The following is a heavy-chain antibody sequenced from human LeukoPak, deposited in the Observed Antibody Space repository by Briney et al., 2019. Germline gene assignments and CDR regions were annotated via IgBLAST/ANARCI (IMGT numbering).Heavy chain of an antibody. CDR1: GFTFRSFT. D-gene: IGHD2-21*01. CDR2: LSGSGGSA. CDR3: AKDRLLWH. Sequence: GGSLRLSCVASGFTFRSFTMNWVRQTPGKGLEWVSALSGSGGSACYADSVKGRFTISRDKSQNTLYLQMNSLRAEDTAVYYCAKDRLLWHWGQGTLVTVSS. J-gene: IGHJ4*02. V-gene: IGHV3-23*01.